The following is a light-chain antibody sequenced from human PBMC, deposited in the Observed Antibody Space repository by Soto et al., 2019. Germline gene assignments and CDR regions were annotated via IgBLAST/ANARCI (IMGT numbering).Light chain of an antibody. CDR3: QQYDSYPYT. J-gene: IGKJ2*01. Sequence: EVVLTQSPGTLSLSPGERVTLSCRASQSVASSYLAWYQQKPGRAPRLLFYSASSRATGIPDRFSGSGSGTDFTLTISSLQHEDFATYYCQQYDSYPYTFGQGTKLELK. V-gene: IGKV3-20*01. CDR2: SAS. CDR1: QSVASSY.